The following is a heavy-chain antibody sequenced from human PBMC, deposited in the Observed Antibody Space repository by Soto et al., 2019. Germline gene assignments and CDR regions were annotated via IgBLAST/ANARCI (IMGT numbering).Heavy chain of an antibody. V-gene: IGHV3-64D*08. CDR2: ISSNGGST. J-gene: IGHJ6*02. Sequence: GGSLRLSCSASGFTFSSYAMHWVRQAPGKGLEYVSAISSNGGSTYYADSVKGRFTISRDNSKNTLYLQMSSLRAEDTAVYYCVGDCSGGSCYSGYYYYGMDVWGQGTTVTVSS. D-gene: IGHD2-15*01. CDR1: GFTFSSYA. CDR3: VGDCSGGSCYSGYYYYGMDV.